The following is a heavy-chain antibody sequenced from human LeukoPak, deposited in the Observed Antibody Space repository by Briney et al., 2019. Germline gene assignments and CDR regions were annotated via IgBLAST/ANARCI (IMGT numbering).Heavy chain of an antibody. D-gene: IGHD2-2*01. CDR2: ISVYSGNT. CDR3: ARDRSCCRDFDY. Sequence: ASVKVSCKASGYTFTSYGISWVRQAPGQGLEWMGWISVYSGNTNYAQNFQGRVTMTTDTSTSTAHMELRSLGSDDTAVYYCARDRSCCRDFDYWGEGTLVTVSS. CDR1: GYTFTSYG. J-gene: IGHJ4*02. V-gene: IGHV1-18*01.